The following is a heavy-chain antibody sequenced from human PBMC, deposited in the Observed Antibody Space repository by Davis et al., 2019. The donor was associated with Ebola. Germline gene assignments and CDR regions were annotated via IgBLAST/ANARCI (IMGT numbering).Heavy chain of an antibody. Sequence: PGGSLRLSCAASGFTFSGSATHWVRQASGKGLEWVGRIRSKANSYATAYAASVKGRFTISRDDSKNTAYLQMNSLKTEDTAVYYCTSMVISVDYWGQGTLVTVSS. CDR1: GFTFSGSA. J-gene: IGHJ4*02. CDR2: IRSKANSYAT. CDR3: TSMVISVDY. V-gene: IGHV3-73*01. D-gene: IGHD5-18*01.